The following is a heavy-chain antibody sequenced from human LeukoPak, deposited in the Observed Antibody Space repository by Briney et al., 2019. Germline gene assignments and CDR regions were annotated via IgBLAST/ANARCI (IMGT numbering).Heavy chain of an antibody. CDR3: AREPFHSYGELLD. CDR2: IYTSVRT. Sequence: PSESLSLTCTVSSGSLSSDNNYWNWIRQPAGKGLEWIGRIYTSVRTSYNPSLKSRDTISVDTSKNRFSLKLTSVTAADTAVYYCAREPFHSYGELLDWGRGTLVTVSS. CDR1: SGSLSSDNNY. D-gene: IGHD3-10*01. V-gene: IGHV4-61*02. J-gene: IGHJ4*02.